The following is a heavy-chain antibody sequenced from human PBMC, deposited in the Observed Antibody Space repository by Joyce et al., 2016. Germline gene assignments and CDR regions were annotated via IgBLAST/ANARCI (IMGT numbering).Heavy chain of an antibody. J-gene: IGHJ6*02. CDR2: IKQEGIDK. Sequence: EVKLVEYGGGLVQPGGSLRLSCEASGFTFGTYWRSWVRQAQGKGVEWVANIKQEGIDKYYVESVKGRFTISRDNAKNSLYLQMNSLRAEDTAVYYCARDVHVVVTAGYYYGMDVWGQGATVTVSS. CDR1: GFTFGTYW. D-gene: IGHD2-2*01. V-gene: IGHV3-7*01. CDR3: ARDVHVVVTAGYYYGMDV.